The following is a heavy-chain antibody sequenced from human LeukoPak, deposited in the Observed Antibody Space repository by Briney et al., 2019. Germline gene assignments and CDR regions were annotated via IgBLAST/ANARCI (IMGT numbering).Heavy chain of an antibody. CDR1: GGPISNSY. D-gene: IGHD1-26*01. J-gene: IGHJ3*01. V-gene: IGHV4-59*01. CDR2: IYYSGST. Sequence: SETLSPTCTVSGGPISNSYWSWIRQPPGKGLEWIGYIYYSGSTNYNPSLKSRVTISIDTSKNQFYMKLSSVTAADTALYYCARGGPWERGDVWGQGTMVTVSS. CDR3: ARGGPWERGDV.